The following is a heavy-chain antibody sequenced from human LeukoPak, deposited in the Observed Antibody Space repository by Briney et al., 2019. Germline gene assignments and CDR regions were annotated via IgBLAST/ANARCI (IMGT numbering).Heavy chain of an antibody. CDR1: GFTFSSYA. V-gene: IGHV3-30*04. J-gene: IGHJ4*02. Sequence: WGSLRLSCATSGFTFSSYAMHWVRQAPGKGLEWVAVISYDGSNKYYADSVKGRFTISRDNSKNTLYLQMNSLRAEDTAVYYCARSGGSWYGLDYWGQGTLVTVSS. D-gene: IGHD6-13*01. CDR3: ARSGGSWYGLDY. CDR2: ISYDGSNK.